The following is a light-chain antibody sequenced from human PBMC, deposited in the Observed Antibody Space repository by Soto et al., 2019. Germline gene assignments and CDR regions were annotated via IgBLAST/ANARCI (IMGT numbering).Light chain of an antibody. CDR3: AAWDDSLNGHVV. V-gene: IGLV1-44*01. J-gene: IGLJ2*01. CDR2: SDN. CDR1: SSNIGSYY. Sequence: QSVLTQTPSASGTPGQRVTISCSGSSSNIGSYYVNWYQQLPGTAPKLLIFSDNQRPSGVPDRFSGSKSGASASLAISGLQSEDEADYYCAAWDDSLNGHVVFCGGTKVTVL.